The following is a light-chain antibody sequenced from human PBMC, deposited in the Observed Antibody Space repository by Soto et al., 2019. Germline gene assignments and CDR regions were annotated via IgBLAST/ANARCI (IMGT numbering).Light chain of an antibody. CDR2: DAS. CDR3: QQRSNWQIT. J-gene: IGKJ5*01. Sequence: IVLTQSPATLSLSPWESATVSCRASQSVSSYLAWYQQKPGQAPRLLIYDASNRATGIPARFSGSGSGTDFTLTISSLEPEDFAVYYCQQRSNWQITFGQGTRLEIK. CDR1: QSVSSY. V-gene: IGKV3-11*01.